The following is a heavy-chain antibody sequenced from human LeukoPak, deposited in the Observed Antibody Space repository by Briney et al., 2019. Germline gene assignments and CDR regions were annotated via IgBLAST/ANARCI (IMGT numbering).Heavy chain of an antibody. D-gene: IGHD3-9*01. CDR2: ISSSSSYI. Sequence: GGSLRLSCAASGFTFSSYSMNWVRQAPGKGLEWVSSISSSSSYIYYADSVKGRFTISRDNAKNSLYLQMNSLRAEDTAVYYCAREVVDWFLPYYGMDVWGQGTTVTVSS. V-gene: IGHV3-21*01. CDR1: GFTFSSYS. J-gene: IGHJ6*02. CDR3: AREVVDWFLPYYGMDV.